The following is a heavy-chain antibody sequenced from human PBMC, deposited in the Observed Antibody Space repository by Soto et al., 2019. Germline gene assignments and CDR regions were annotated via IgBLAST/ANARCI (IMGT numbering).Heavy chain of an antibody. Sequence: SVKVSCKASGGTLGSYASSWVRQAPGQGLEWMGGIIPIFGTANYAQKFQGRVTITADESTSTAYMELSSLRSEDTAVYYCARAPYYDFWSGYKFFDYWGQGTLVTVSS. J-gene: IGHJ4*02. CDR3: ARAPYYDFWSGYKFFDY. D-gene: IGHD3-3*01. CDR2: IIPIFGTA. CDR1: GGTLGSYA. V-gene: IGHV1-69*13.